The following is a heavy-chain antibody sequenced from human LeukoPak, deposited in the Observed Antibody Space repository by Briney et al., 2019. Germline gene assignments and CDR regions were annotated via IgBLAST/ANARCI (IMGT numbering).Heavy chain of an antibody. CDR2: IYTSGST. J-gene: IGHJ4*02. CDR1: GGSISSYY. Sequence: SETLSLACTVSGGSISSYYWSWIRRPAGKGLEWIGRIYTSGSTNYNASLKSRVSMSVDTSKNQFSLKLSSVTAADTAVFYCARENSGSYREFDYWGQGTLVTVSS. D-gene: IGHD1-26*01. CDR3: ARENSGSYREFDY. V-gene: IGHV4-4*07.